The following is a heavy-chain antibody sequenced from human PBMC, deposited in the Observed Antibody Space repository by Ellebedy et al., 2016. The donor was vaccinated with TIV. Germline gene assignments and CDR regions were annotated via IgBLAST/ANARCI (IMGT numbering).Heavy chain of an antibody. CDR1: GGSISSYY. CDR2: IYYSGST. V-gene: IGHV4-59*01. CDR3: ARTAAGTEFDP. Sequence: SETLSLTCSVSGGSISSYYWSWIRQPPGKGLEWIGYIYYSGSTNYNPSLKSRVTIPVDTSKNQFSLKLSSVTAADTAVYYCARTAAGTEFDPWGQGTLVTVSS. J-gene: IGHJ5*02. D-gene: IGHD6-13*01.